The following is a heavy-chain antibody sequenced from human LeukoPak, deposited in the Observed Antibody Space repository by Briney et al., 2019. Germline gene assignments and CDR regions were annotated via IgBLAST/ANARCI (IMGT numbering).Heavy chain of an antibody. J-gene: IGHJ5*02. CDR2: INHSGST. D-gene: IGHD1-26*01. CDR1: GGSFSGYY. V-gene: IGHV4-34*01. Sequence: PSETLSPTCAVYGGSFSGYYWSWIRQPPGKGLEWIGEINHSGSTNYNPSLKSRVTISVDTSKNQFSLKLSSVTAADTAVYYCARVLPRTGGATRLRRPELNWFDPWGQGTLVTVSS. CDR3: ARVLPRTGGATRLRRPELNWFDP.